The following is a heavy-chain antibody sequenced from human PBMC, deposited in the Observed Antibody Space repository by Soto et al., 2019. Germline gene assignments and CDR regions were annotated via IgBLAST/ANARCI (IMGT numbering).Heavy chain of an antibody. CDR3: ARGREKWPQGYLDY. CDR1: GVSVSRHG. D-gene: IGHD5-12*01. Sequence: GGSLRLSCAASGVSVSRHGMHWVRQSPGKGLEWVAVIWSDGINKYYEESVKGRFTISRDDSENTLYLQMSSLRAEDTAVYYCARGREKWPQGYLDYWGQGTLVTVSS. J-gene: IGHJ4*02. V-gene: IGHV3-33*01. CDR2: IWSDGINK.